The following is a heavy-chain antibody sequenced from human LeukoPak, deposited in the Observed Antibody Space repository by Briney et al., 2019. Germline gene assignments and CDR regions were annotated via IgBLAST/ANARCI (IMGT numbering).Heavy chain of an antibody. CDR2: ISSKSGGT. J-gene: IGHJ4*02. Sequence: ASVKVSCKASGYTFTDYYMHWVRQAPGQGLEWMGWISSKSGGTNYAQKFQGRVTMTRDTSISTAYVELSRLRSDDTAVYYCARASYYYDSSGYPGYYFDYWGQGTLVTVSS. CDR1: GYTFTDYY. V-gene: IGHV1-2*02. CDR3: ARASYYYDSSGYPGYYFDY. D-gene: IGHD3-22*01.